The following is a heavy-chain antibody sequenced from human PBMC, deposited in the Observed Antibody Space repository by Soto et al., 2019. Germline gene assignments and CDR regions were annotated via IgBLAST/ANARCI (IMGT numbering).Heavy chain of an antibody. CDR3: AREQMWARGWFDP. D-gene: IGHD1-26*01. V-gene: IGHV4-34*01. J-gene: IGHJ5*02. Sequence: PSETLSLTCAAYGGSISGYYWSWIRQPPGKGLEWIGEIAHSGRTNYNPSLKSRVTISVDTSKNQFSLKLSSVTAADTAMYYCAREQMWARGWFDPWGQGTLVPVSS. CDR2: IAHSGRT. CDR1: GGSISGYY.